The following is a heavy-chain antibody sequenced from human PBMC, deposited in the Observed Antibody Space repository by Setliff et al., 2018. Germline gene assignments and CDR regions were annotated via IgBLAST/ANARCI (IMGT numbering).Heavy chain of an antibody. CDR3: ARYCSSGSCYYDAFDV. D-gene: IGHD2-15*01. CDR2: IYSGDSGGST. J-gene: IGHJ3*01. V-gene: IGHV3-53*01. CDR1: GSSVSSNY. Sequence: GESLKISCAASGSSVSSNYMSWVRQAPGKGLEWVSVIYSGDSGGSTYYADSVKGRFTISRDNSMNTLYLQMHGLRAEDTAVYYCARYCSSGSCYYDAFDVWGQGTMVTVSS.